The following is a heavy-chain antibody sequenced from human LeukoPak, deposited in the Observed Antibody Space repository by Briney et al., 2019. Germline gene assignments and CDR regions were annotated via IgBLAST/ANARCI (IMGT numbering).Heavy chain of an antibody. J-gene: IGHJ4*02. V-gene: IGHV3-21*01. CDR2: ISSSSSYI. D-gene: IGHD1-7*01. Sequence: EGSLRLSCAASGFTFSSYSMNWVRQAPGKGLEWVSSISSSSSYIYYADSVKGRFTISRDNAKNPLYLQMNSLRAEDTAVYYCAREGRTGTTQDWGQGTLVTVSS. CDR1: GFTFSSYS. CDR3: AREGRTGTTQD.